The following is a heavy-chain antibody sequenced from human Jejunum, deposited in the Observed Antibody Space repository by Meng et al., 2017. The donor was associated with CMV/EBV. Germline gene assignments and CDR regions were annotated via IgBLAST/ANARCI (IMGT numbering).Heavy chain of an antibody. Sequence: NCAMGGVRQDKGKGLEGVSFVGVSGSTTYYADSVRGRFTISRDNSDNMLYLQMNSLRGEDTAVYYCAKGFTTFGLVIPFLYYGMDVWGQGTTVTVSS. D-gene: IGHD3/OR15-3a*01. CDR1: NCA. CDR3: AKGFTTFGLVIPFLYYGMDV. J-gene: IGHJ6*02. CDR2: VGVSGSTT. V-gene: IGHV3-23*01.